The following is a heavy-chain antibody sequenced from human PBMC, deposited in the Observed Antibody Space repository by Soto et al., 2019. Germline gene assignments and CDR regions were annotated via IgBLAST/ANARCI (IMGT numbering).Heavy chain of an antibody. CDR3: ARDYEPGGAAAGSCPPDV. Sequence: KPGGSLRLSCAASGFTFSSYSMNWVRQAPGKGLEWVSSISSSSSYIYYADSVKGRFTISRDNAKNSLYLQMNSLRAEDTAVYYSARDYEPGGAAAGSCPPDVWGKGTTVTVSS. D-gene: IGHD6-13*01. J-gene: IGHJ6*04. V-gene: IGHV3-21*01. CDR2: ISSSSSYI. CDR1: GFTFSSYS.